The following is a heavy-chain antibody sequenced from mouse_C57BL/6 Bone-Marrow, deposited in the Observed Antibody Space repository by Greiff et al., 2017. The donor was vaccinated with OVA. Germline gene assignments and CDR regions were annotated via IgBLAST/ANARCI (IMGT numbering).Heavy chain of an antibody. CDR2: ISYDGSN. V-gene: IGHV3-6*01. Sequence: EVQRVESGPGLVKPSQSLSLTCSVSGSSITSGSYWNWIRQFPGNKLEWMGYISYDGSNNYNPSLKHRISITRDTSKNQLFLKLNSVTTEDSATYYCAREEGFPDAMDYWGQGTSVTVSS. J-gene: IGHJ4*01. CDR1: GSSITSGSY. CDR3: AREEGFPDAMDY.